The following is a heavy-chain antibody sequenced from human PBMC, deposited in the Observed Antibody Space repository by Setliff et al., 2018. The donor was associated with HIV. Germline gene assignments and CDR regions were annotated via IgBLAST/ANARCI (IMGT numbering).Heavy chain of an antibody. CDR2: IYYSGST. CDR1: GGSISSSSSY. CDR3: ARSRPVTATRYYFDY. J-gene: IGHJ4*02. V-gene: IGHV4-39*07. D-gene: IGHD2-21*02. Sequence: SETLSLTCTVSGGSISSSSSYWGWIRQSPGKGLEWIGSIYYSGSTYYNPSLKSRFTISVDTSKNQFSLKLSSVTAADTAVYYCARSRPVTATRYYFDYWGQGTLVTVSS.